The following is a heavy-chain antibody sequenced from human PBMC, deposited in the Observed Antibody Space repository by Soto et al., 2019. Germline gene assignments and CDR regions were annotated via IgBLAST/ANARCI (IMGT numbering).Heavy chain of an antibody. CDR2: INHSGST. V-gene: IGHV4-34*01. D-gene: IGHD3-22*01. CDR1: GGSFSGYY. Sequence: PSETLSLTCAVYGGSFSGYYWSWIRQPPGKGLEWIGEINHSGSTNYNPSLKSRVTISVDTSKNQFSLKLSSVTAADTAVYYCARGTMTGALDIWGQGTMVTVS. CDR3: ARGTMTGALDI. J-gene: IGHJ3*02.